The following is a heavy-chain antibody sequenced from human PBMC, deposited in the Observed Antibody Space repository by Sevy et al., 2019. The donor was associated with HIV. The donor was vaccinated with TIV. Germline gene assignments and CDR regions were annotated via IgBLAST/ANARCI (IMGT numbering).Heavy chain of an antibody. CDR3: AKDINRGCDGVNCYSYYYYFYGLDV. D-gene: IGHD2-21*01. V-gene: IGHV3-9*01. CDR2: ISWNSRNI. J-gene: IGHJ6*02. CDR1: GFPFNDHA. Sequence: GGSLRLSCAASGFPFNDHAMHWVRQVPGKGLEWVSGISWNSRNIGYADPVKDRFTISRDNARHFVYLEMNRLRPEVTAFYYCAKDINRGCDGVNCYSYYYYFYGLDVWGQGTTVNVSS.